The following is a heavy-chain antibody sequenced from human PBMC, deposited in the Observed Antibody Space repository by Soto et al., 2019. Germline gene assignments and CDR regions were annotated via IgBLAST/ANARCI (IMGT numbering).Heavy chain of an antibody. CDR2: IRSKANTYAT. CDR3: ARGFYDFWSGHPKRLDY. J-gene: IGHJ4*02. D-gene: IGHD3-3*01. CDR1: GFTFSGSA. V-gene: IGHV3-73*02. Sequence: EVQLVESGGGLVQPGGSLKLSCEASGFTFSGSAMHWVRQASGKGLEWVGRIRSKANTYATAYAMSVKGRFTISRDDSRNTAYLQMNSLKTEDTAVYYCARGFYDFWSGHPKRLDYWGQGTVVTVSS.